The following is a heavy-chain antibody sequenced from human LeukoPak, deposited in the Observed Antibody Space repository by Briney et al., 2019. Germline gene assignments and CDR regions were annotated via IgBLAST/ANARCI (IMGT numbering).Heavy chain of an antibody. CDR3: ARRLYSGDSMTAFDY. D-gene: IGHD1-26*01. CDR1: GFSFTTHW. J-gene: IGHJ4*02. CDR2: IYPGDSDA. V-gene: IGHV5-51*01. Sequence: GESLKISCKGSGFSFTTHWIAWVRQMPGKGLEWMGSIYPGDSDARYCPSFQGQVTISADKSISTAYLQWSSLRASDTAMYYCARRLYSGDSMTAFDYWGQGTLVTVSS.